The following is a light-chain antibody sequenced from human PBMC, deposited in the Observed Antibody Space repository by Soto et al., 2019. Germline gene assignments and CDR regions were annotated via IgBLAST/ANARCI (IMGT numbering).Light chain of an antibody. CDR2: SNN. CDR3: AAWDDSLNSPRML. V-gene: IGLV1-44*01. J-gene: IGLJ2*01. CDR1: YSNIGSNT. Sequence: QLVLTQPPSVSATPGQRVTISCSGTYSNIGSNTVAWYQRLPGTAPKLLIYSNNERPSGVLDRFSGSKSGSSASLAISGLQSEDEADYYCAAWDDSLNSPRMLFGGGTKLTVL.